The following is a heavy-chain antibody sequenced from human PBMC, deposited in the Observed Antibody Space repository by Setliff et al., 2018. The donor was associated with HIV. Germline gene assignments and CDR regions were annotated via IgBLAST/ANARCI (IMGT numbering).Heavy chain of an antibody. CDR3: ARRTFGSGRFDP. D-gene: IGHD6-19*01. J-gene: IGHJ5*02. CDR1: GDSMTSGSFY. CDR2: VHSTLST. Sequence: SETLSLTCTVSGDSMTSGSFYWSWVRQPAGKGLEWIGQVHSTLSTNYSPSLKSRLSISADTSKNQFSLNLRFVTAADTALYYCARRTFGSGRFDPWGQGTLVTVSS. V-gene: IGHV4-61*09.